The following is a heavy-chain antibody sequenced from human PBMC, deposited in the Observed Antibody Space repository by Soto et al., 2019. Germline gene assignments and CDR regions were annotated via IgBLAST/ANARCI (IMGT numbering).Heavy chain of an antibody. CDR1: GFTFSSYS. Sequence: SGGSLRLSCAASGFTFSSYSMNWVRQAPGKGLEWVSSISSSSSYIYYADSVKGRFTISRDNAKNSLYLQMNSLRAEDTAVYYCARDLTRSAAAGTGYWGQGTLVTVSS. V-gene: IGHV3-21*01. CDR2: ISSSSSYI. CDR3: ARDLTRSAAAGTGY. J-gene: IGHJ4*02. D-gene: IGHD6-13*01.